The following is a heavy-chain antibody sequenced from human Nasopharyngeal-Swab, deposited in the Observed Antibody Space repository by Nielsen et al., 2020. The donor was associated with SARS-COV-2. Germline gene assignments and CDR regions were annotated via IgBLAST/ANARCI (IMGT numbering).Heavy chain of an antibody. CDR3: ARWAGDSSGYYSDY. CDR2: ISHDGSYK. Sequence: GESLKISCAVPAFIFSFCGMHWVRQAPGKGLEWVAVISHDGSYKDYADSVKGRFTISRDDSKSTLYLQMNSLRTEDTAVYYCARWAGDSSGYYSDYWGQGTLVTVSS. J-gene: IGHJ4*02. CDR1: AFIFSFCG. D-gene: IGHD3-22*01. V-gene: IGHV3-30*03.